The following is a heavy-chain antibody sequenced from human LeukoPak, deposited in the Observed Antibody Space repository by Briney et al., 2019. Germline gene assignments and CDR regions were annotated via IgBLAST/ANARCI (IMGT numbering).Heavy chain of an antibody. CDR2: IYYSGST. V-gene: IGHV4-39*07. CDR3: ARDWNLNYFDY. D-gene: IGHD1-7*01. J-gene: IGHJ4*02. Sequence: SDTLSLTCTVAGGSISSTSYFLGWIRQPPGKGLEWIGSIYYSGSTYNNPSLKSRATISVDTSKNQLSLRLTSVTAADTAGYYCARDWNLNYFDYWGQGSLVSVSS. CDR1: GGSISSTSYF.